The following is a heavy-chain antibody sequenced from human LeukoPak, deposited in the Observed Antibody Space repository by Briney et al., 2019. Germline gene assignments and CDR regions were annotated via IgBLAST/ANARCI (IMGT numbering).Heavy chain of an antibody. D-gene: IGHD1-26*01. CDR3: ARDRESSPWELLLDY. Sequence: KTSETLSLTCAVSGYSIRGGYYWAWIRQPPGKGLEWIGSLHHTRSTYYNPSLKSRVSMSVDRSNNNFSLKLSTVTASDTAVYYCARDRESSPWELLLDYWGEGILVTVSS. J-gene: IGHJ4*02. CDR2: LHHTRST. CDR1: GYSIRGGYY. V-gene: IGHV4-38-2*02.